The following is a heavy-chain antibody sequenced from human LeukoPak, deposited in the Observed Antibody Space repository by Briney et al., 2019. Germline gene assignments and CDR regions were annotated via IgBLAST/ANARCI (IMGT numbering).Heavy chain of an antibody. V-gene: IGHV1-46*01. CDR2: INPSGGST. CDR3: ARDWRYYDSSGYYYPLDP. Sequence: ASVKVSCKASGYTFTDYYIHWVRQAPGQGLEWMGIINPSGGSTSYAQKFQGRVTMTRDMSTSTVYMELSSLRSEDTAVYYCARDWRYYDSSGYYYPLDPWGQGTLVTVSS. D-gene: IGHD3-22*01. CDR1: GYTFTDYY. J-gene: IGHJ5*02.